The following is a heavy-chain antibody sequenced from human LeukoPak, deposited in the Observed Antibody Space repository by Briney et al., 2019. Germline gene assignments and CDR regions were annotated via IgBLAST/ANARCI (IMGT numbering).Heavy chain of an antibody. Sequence: ASVKVSCKASGYTFTGYYMHWVRQAPGQGLEWMGWINPNSGGTNYAQKFQGGVTMTRDTSISTAYMELSRLRSDDTAVYYCARDPIVVVPAAMNYYYYYYMDVWGKGTTVTVSS. CDR1: GYTFTGYY. CDR2: INPNSGGT. D-gene: IGHD2-2*01. V-gene: IGHV1-2*02. J-gene: IGHJ6*03. CDR3: ARDPIVVVPAAMNYYYYYYMDV.